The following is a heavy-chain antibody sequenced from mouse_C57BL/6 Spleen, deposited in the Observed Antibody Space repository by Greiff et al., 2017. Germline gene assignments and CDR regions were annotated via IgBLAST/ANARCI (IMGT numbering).Heavy chain of an antibody. J-gene: IGHJ3*01. CDR3: ARLLYGYDGAY. D-gene: IGHD2-2*01. CDR2: IYPSDSET. CDR1: GYTFTSYW. V-gene: IGHV1-61*01. Sequence: QVQLQQPGAELVRPGSSVKLSCKASGYTFTSYWMDWVKQRPGQGLEWIGNIYPSDSETHYNQKFKDKATLTVDKSSSTAYMQLSSLTSEDSAVYYYARLLYGYDGAYWGQGTLVTVSA.